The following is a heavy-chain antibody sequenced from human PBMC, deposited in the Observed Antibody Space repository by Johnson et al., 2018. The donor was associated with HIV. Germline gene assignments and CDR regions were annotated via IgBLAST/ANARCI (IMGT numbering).Heavy chain of an antibody. J-gene: IGHJ3*02. V-gene: IGHV3-30*18. CDR1: GFPFSTYA. CDR3: AKDLFTEREDDAFDI. CDR2: ISYDGSNK. Sequence: QVLLVESGGGVVQPGRALRLSCAASGFPFSTYAIHWVRQSPGKGLEWVAVISYDGSNKYYADSVKGRFTISRDNSKNTLYLQMNSLRAEDTAVYYCAKDLFTEREDDAFDIWGQGTMVTVSS. D-gene: IGHD1-26*01.